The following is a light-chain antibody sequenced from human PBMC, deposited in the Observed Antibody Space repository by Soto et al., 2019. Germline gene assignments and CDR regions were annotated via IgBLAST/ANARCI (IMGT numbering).Light chain of an antibody. CDR2: AAS. Sequence: DIVMTQTPLSLSVTPGQPASITCRASQSISSYLNWYQQKPGKAPKLLIYAASSLQSGVPSRFSGSGSGTDFTLTISSLQPEDFATYYCQQSYSTPRATFGGGTKVDIK. CDR1: QSISSY. CDR3: QQSYSTPRAT. J-gene: IGKJ4*01. V-gene: IGKV1-39*01.